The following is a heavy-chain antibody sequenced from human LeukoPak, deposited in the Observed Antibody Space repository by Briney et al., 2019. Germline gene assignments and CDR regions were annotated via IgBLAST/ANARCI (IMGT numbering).Heavy chain of an antibody. CDR3: AREVTASSFDI. Sequence: GGSLRLSCAASGFIFSDYWMSRVRQAPGRGLEWVGNINQDGSQNSSVDSVKGRFTISRDNAKNSLYLQMNSLGAEDTALYYCAREVTASSFDILGQGTMVTVSS. J-gene: IGHJ3*02. CDR1: GFIFSDYW. V-gene: IGHV3-7*01. D-gene: IGHD2-21*02. CDR2: INQDGSQN.